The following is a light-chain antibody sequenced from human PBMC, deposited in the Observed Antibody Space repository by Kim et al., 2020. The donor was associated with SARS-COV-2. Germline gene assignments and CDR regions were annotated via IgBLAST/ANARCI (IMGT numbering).Light chain of an antibody. CDR2: DAS. Sequence: EIVLTQSPATLSLSPGERATLSCRASQSVSSYLAWYQQKPGQAPRLLIYDASNRATGIPARFSGSGSGTDSTLTISSLEPEDFAVYYCQQRSNWPLLTFGGGTKLEI. CDR1: QSVSSY. J-gene: IGKJ4*01. CDR3: QQRSNWPLLT. V-gene: IGKV3-11*01.